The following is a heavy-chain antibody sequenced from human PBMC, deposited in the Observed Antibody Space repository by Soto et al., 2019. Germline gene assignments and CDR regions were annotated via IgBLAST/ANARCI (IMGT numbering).Heavy chain of an antibody. V-gene: IGHV3-73*01. J-gene: IGHJ5*02. Sequence: EVQLVESGGGLVQPGGSLKLSCAASGFTFSGSAMHWVRQASGKGLEWVGRIRSKANSYATAYAASVKGRFTISRDDSKNTAYLQMNSLKTEDTAVYYCTSKLYGSGSRKPSWGQGTLVTVSS. D-gene: IGHD3-10*01. CDR3: TSKLYGSGSRKPS. CDR2: IRSKANSYAT. CDR1: GFTFSGSA.